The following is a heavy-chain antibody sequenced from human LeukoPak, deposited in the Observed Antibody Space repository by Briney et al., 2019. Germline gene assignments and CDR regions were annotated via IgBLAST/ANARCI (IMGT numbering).Heavy chain of an antibody. Sequence: GGSLRLSCAVSGITLSNYGMSWVRQAPGKGLEWVAGISGSGGRTNYAHSVKGRFTISRDNPKNTLYLQMNSLRAEDTAVYFCARRGVVIRVILVGFHKEAYYFDSWGQGALVTVSS. D-gene: IGHD3-22*01. CDR3: ARRGVVIRVILVGFHKEAYYFDS. V-gene: IGHV3-23*01. CDR1: GITLSNYG. CDR2: ISGSGGRT. J-gene: IGHJ4*02.